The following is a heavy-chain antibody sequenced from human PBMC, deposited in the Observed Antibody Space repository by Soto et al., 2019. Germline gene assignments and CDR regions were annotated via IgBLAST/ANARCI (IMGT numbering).Heavy chain of an antibody. D-gene: IGHD3-3*01. V-gene: IGHV4-30-4*01. CDR2: IYYSGST. CDR1: GDSISSGDYY. CDR3: ARAQWSGYYTTSNWFDP. Sequence: PSETLSLTCTVSGDSISSGDYYWSWIRQPPGKGLECIGYIYYSGSTYYYPSLKSRVTISVDTSKNQFSLKLSSVTAADTAVYYCARAQWSGYYTTSNWFDPWGQGILVTVSS. J-gene: IGHJ5*02.